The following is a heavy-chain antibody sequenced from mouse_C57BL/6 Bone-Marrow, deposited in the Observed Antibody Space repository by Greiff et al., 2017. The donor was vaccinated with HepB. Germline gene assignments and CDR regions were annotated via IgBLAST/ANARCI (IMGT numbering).Heavy chain of an antibody. CDR2: ISDGGSYT. J-gene: IGHJ2*01. CDR3: ARGGIYDGHDD. D-gene: IGHD2-3*01. Sequence: EVKLVESGGGLVKPGGSLKLSCAASGFTFSSYAMSWVRQTPEKRLEWVATISDGGSYTYSPDNVKGRFTISRDNAKNNLYLQMSHLKSEDTAMYYCARGGIYDGHDDWGQGTTLTVSS. CDR1: GFTFSSYA. V-gene: IGHV5-4*03.